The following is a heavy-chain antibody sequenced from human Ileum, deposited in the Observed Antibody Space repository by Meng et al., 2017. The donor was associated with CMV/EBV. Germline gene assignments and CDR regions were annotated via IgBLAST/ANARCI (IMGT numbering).Heavy chain of an antibody. CDR2: IYYSGTT. V-gene: IGHV4-30-4*08. D-gene: IGHD6-13*01. J-gene: IGHJ4*02. CDR1: GGSISSGDYY. CDR3: ARRSSGLFDY. Sequence: QGPLQESGPGLVKPSQTLSLTCTVAGGSISSGDYYWTWIRQPPGKGLEWIGYIYYSGTTYYNPSLKSRVSISVDTSRNQFSLQLSSVTAADTAVYYCARRSSGLFDYWGQGILVTVSS.